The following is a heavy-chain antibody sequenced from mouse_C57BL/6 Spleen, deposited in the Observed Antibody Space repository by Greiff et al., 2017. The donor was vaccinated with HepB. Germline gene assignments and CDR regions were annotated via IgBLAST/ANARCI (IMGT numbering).Heavy chain of an antibody. J-gene: IGHJ2*01. CDR2: IWSGGST. D-gene: IGHD2-1*01. Sequence: VQLQQSGPGLVQPSQSLSITCTVSGFSLTSYGVHWVRQSPGKGLEWLGVIWSGGSTDYNAAFISRLSISKDNSKSQVFFKMNSLQADDTAIYYCARTGNYVRYYFDYWGQGTTLTVSS. CDR3: ARTGNYVRYYFDY. V-gene: IGHV2-2*01. CDR1: GFSLTSYG.